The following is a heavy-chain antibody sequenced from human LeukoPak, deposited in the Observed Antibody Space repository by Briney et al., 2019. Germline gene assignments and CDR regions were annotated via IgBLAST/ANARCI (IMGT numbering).Heavy chain of an antibody. D-gene: IGHD3-3*01. CDR1: GGSISSGSYY. Sequence: SETLSLTCTVSGGSISSGSYYWSWIRQPAGKGLEWIGRIYTSGSTNYNPSLKSRVTISVDTSKNQFSLKLSSVTAADTAVYYCARSEDFWSGYHPYYYMDVWGKGTMVTVSS. J-gene: IGHJ6*03. CDR2: IYTSGST. V-gene: IGHV4-61*02. CDR3: ARSEDFWSGYHPYYYMDV.